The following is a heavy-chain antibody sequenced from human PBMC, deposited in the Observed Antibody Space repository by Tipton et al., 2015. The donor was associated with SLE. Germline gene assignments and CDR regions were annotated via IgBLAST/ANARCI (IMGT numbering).Heavy chain of an antibody. CDR2: IYYSGST. CDR1: GGSVSSGSYY. D-gene: IGHD6-19*01. J-gene: IGHJ4*02. V-gene: IGHV4-39*07. CDR3: ARGQWLLDY. Sequence: TLSLTCTVSGGSVSSGSYYWSWIRQPPGKGLEWIGSIYYSGSTYYNPSLKSRVTISVDTSKNQFSLKLSSVTAADTAVYYCARGQWLLDYWGQGTLVTVSS.